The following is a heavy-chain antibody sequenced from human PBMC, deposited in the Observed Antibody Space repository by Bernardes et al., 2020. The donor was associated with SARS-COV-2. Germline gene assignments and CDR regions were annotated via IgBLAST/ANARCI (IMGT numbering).Heavy chain of an antibody. J-gene: IGHJ6*02. V-gene: IGHV1-46*01. Sequence: ASVKVSCKASGYTFTSYYMHWVRQAPGQGLEWMGIINPNGGSTSYAQKFQGRVTMTRDTSTSTVYMELSSLRSEDTAVYYCARDPTVTTAFSSDYYYGMDVWGQGTTVTVSS. CDR3: ARDPTVTTAFSSDYYYGMDV. D-gene: IGHD4-4*01. CDR1: GYTFTSYY. CDR2: INPNGGST.